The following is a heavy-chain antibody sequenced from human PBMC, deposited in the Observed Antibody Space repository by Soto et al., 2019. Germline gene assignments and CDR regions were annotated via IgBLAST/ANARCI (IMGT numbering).Heavy chain of an antibody. D-gene: IGHD1-26*01. CDR2: ISGSGGST. J-gene: IGHJ4*02. Sequence: GGSLRLSCAASGFTFSSYAMSWVRQAPGKGLEWVSAISGSGGSTYYADSVKGRFTISRDNSKNTLYLQMNSLRAEDTAVYYCAKGPYTGIVGATLHYFDYWGQGTLVTVSS. CDR1: GFTFSSYA. CDR3: AKGPYTGIVGATLHYFDY. V-gene: IGHV3-23*01.